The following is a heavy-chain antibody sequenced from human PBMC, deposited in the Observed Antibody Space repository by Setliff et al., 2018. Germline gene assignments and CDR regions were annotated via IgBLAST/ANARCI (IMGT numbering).Heavy chain of an antibody. J-gene: IGHJ4*02. CDR2: IKQDGSDK. Sequence: PGGSLRLSCEASGFSFSNYAMNWVRQAPGKGLEWVANIKQDGSDKYYVDSVKGRFTISRDNAKNSLYLQMNSLRAEDTAVYYCARLRKDYGDYYYFDYWGQGTLVTVSS. D-gene: IGHD4-17*01. CDR1: GFSFSNYA. CDR3: ARLRKDYGDYYYFDY. V-gene: IGHV3-7*01.